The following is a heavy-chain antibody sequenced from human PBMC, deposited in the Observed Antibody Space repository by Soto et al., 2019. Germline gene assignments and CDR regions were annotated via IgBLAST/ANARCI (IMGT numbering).Heavy chain of an antibody. CDR2: INHSGST. D-gene: IGHD1-1*01. CDR3: ARMCYNWNYVMVEYCYSGTEA. Sequence: FIGFGRRWIRQNQGKGLEWIGEINHSGSTNYNPSLKSRVTVSVDTSKNQFSLKLSSVTAADTAVYYCARMCYNWNYVMVEYCYSGTEALGQGTTVTGSS. CDR1: FIGFG. V-gene: IGHV4-34*01. J-gene: IGHJ6*02.